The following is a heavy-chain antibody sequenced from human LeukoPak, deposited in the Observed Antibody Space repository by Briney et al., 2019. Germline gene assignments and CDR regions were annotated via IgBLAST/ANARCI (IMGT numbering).Heavy chain of an antibody. CDR1: GFTFTNHA. Sequence: GGSLRLSCAASGFTFTNHAMAWVRLAPGKGLEWVSTLSDSGASTYYADSVKGRFTISRDNSRNTMYLQMDSLRADDTGVYFCARARNRDGYFHIDFWGQGALVSVSS. CDR3: ARARNRDGYFHIDF. V-gene: IGHV3-23*01. J-gene: IGHJ4*02. D-gene: IGHD5-24*01. CDR2: LSDSGAST.